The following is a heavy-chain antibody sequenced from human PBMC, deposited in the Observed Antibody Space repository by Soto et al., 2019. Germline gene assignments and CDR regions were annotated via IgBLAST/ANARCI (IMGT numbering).Heavy chain of an antibody. Sequence: QAKGKGPEWVSTITISGSGGSTYYADSVKGRFTISRDNSKNTLYLQMNSLFFFQEEEDIRDTVPVSAFLLNRSSDL. J-gene: IGHJ2*01. CDR2: ITISGSGGST. D-gene: IGHD2-15*01. V-gene: IGHV3-23*01. CDR3: DTVPVSAFLLNRSSDL.